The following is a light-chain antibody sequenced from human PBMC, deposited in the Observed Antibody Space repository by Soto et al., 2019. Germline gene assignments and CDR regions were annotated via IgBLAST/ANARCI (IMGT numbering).Light chain of an antibody. CDR3: RSYARRNTYV. Sequence: QSALTQPHSVSGSPGQSVTISCTGTSSDVGGYNYVSWYRQDPGKAPKLVIYDVNRRPSGVPEHFSGAKSGNTASLTISGLRTGYVVDYYLRSYARRNTYVFGLGPPLTAL. CDR1: SSDVGGYNY. V-gene: IGLV2-11*01. J-gene: IGLJ1*01. CDR2: DVN.